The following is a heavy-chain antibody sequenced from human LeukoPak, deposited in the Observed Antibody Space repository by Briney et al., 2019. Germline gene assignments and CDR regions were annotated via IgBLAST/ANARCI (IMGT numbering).Heavy chain of an antibody. CDR1: GFTFSSYA. V-gene: IGHV3-30*04. J-gene: IGHJ4*02. Sequence: GGSLRLSCAASGFTFSSYAMHWVRQAPGKGLEWVAVISYDGSNKYYADSVKGRFTISRDNSKNALYLQMNSLRAEDTAVYYCARDSDYYGLDYWGQGTLVTASS. CDR2: ISYDGSNK. CDR3: ARDSDYYGLDY. D-gene: IGHD3-10*01.